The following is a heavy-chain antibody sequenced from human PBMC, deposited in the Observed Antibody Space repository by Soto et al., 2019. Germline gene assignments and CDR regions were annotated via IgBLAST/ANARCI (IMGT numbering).Heavy chain of an antibody. CDR1: GYKVSTGTNFTIYW. J-gene: IGHJ6*02. D-gene: IGHD3-3*01. CDR2: TYPGDSDT. V-gene: IGHV5-51*01. CDR3: ARLGFNYDFLSGYYNVHHYYGIDV. Sequence: PGESLKISCMGSGYKVSTGTNFTIYWFAWVRKMPGEGLEGMGITYPGDSDTRYSPSFQGQVTISADKSINSVYLQWSSLKASDTATYYCARLGFNYDFLSGYYNVHHYYGIDVWGQGTTVTVSS.